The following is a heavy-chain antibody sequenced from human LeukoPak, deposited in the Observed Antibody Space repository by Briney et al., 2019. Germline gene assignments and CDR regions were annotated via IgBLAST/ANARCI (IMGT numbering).Heavy chain of an antibody. J-gene: IGHJ4*02. V-gene: IGHV4-61*01. CDR1: GGSISSSSFY. CDR2: IYYSGST. D-gene: IGHD6-13*01. Sequence: PSETLSLTCTVSGGSISSSSFYWSWILQPPGKGLEWIGYIYYSGSTNYNPSLKSRVTISVDTSKNQFSLKLTSVTAADTAVYYCAREVVAAAGTVDYWGQGTLVTVSS. CDR3: AREVVAAAGTVDY.